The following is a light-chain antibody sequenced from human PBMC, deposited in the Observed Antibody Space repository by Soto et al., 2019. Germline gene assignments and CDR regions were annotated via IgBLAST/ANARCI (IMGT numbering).Light chain of an antibody. CDR2: DAS. CDR3: QQGSNWYT. V-gene: IGKV1-5*01. J-gene: IGKJ2*01. Sequence: DIQMTQSPSTLSASVGDRVAITCRASQDIRSWVAWYQQRPGKAPKLLIYDASRLKSGVPPRFSGSGSGTEFTLTISSLEPEDFAVYYCQQGSNWYTFGQGTKLEIK. CDR1: QDIRSW.